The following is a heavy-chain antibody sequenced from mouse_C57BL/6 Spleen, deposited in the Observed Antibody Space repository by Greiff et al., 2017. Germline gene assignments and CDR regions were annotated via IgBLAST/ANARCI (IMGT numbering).Heavy chain of an antibody. V-gene: IGHV1-64*01. J-gene: IGHJ1*03. Sequence: QVQLQQPGAELVKPGASVKLSCKASGYTFTSYWMHWVKQRPGQGLEWIGMIHPNRGSTNYNEKFKSKATLTVDKSSSTAYMQLSSLTSEDSAVYYCARSPHYYGSSLGYCDVWGTGTTVTVSS. CDR3: ARSPHYYGSSLGYCDV. CDR1: GYTFTSYW. D-gene: IGHD1-1*01. CDR2: IHPNRGST.